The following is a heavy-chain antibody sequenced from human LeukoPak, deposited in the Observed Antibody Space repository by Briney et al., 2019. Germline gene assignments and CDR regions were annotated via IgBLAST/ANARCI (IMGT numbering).Heavy chain of an antibody. V-gene: IGHV1-69*06. Sequence: EASVKVSCKASGGTFSSYAISWVRQAPGQGLEWMGGIIPIFGTANYAQKFQGRVTITADKSTSTAYMELSSLRSEDTAVYYCASVDTAMATDYWGQGTLVTVSS. D-gene: IGHD5-18*01. CDR1: GGTFSSYA. CDR3: ASVDTAMATDY. J-gene: IGHJ4*02. CDR2: IIPIFGTA.